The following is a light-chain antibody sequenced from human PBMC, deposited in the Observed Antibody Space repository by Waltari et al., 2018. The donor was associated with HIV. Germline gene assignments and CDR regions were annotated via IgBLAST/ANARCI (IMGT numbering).Light chain of an antibody. Sequence: QSVLTQPPSVSGAPGQRVTISRTASSSNLGAGSAVHWSQQLPGTAPKLLIYGNSNRPSGVPDRFSGSKSGTSASLAITGLQAEDEADYYCQSYDSSLSAPVVFGGGTKLTVL. CDR1: SSNLGAGSA. J-gene: IGLJ2*01. CDR2: GNS. V-gene: IGLV1-40*01. CDR3: QSYDSSLSAPVV.